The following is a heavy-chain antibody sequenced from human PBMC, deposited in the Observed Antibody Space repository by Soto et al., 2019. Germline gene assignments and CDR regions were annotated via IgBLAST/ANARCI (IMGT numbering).Heavy chain of an antibody. CDR2: IYHTWNT. V-gene: IGHV4-30-2*01. CDR3: ARFRGTAILDY. J-gene: IGHJ4*02. Sequence: SETLSLTCAVSGGSISSGGYSWSWIRQPPGKGLEWIGYIYHTWNTYYNPSLESRVTISVDRSRNQLPLELTSVTAADTAVYYCARFRGTAILDYWGQGTLVTVSS. CDR1: GGSISSGGYS. D-gene: IGHD2-2*02.